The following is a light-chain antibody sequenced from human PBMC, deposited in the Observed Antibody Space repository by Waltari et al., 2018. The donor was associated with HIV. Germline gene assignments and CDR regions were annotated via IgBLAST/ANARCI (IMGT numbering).Light chain of an antibody. V-gene: IGLV1-47*01. CDR3: AAWDDSLSGLYV. CDR2: RDN. J-gene: IGLJ1*01. CDR1: SSNIGGNF. Sequence: QSVLTQPPSASGTPGQRVTISCSGSSSNIGGNFVYWYQQLPGTAPKLLIYRDNQRPSGVPDRFSCSKSGTSASLAINGLRSEDEADYYCAAWDDSLSGLYVFGTGTKVTVL.